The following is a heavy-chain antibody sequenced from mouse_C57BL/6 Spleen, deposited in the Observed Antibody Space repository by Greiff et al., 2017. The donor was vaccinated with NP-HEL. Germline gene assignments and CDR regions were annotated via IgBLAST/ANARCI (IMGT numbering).Heavy chain of an antibody. D-gene: IGHD1-1*01. CDR2: ISSGSSTI. CDR1: GFTFSDYG. CDR3: ARNDYGNAMDY. J-gene: IGHJ4*01. V-gene: IGHV5-17*01. Sequence: EVKLVESGGGLVKPGGSLKLSCAASGFTFSDYGMHWVRQAPEKGLEWVAYISSGSSTIYYADTVKGRFTISRDNAKNTLFLQMTSLRSEDTAMYYCARNDYGNAMDYWGQGTSVTVSS.